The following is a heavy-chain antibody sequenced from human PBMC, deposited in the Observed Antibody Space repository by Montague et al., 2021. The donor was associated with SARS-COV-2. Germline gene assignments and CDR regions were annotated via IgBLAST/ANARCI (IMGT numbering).Heavy chain of an antibody. CDR1: VSCYSGSY. CDR2: FYLSGSS. V-gene: IGHV4-34*01. D-gene: IGHD3-3*01. J-gene: IGHJ3*01. Sequence: SETLSLTCSIFVSCYSGSYRTWIRLNSRHHLESFADFYLSGSSNYNPSLKNRVTISVDKSKNQISLKLTSVTAADTATYYCARGQVTIFAVLIMLPAAGAIDVWGQGTTVTVSS. CDR3: ARGQVTIFAVLIMLPAAGAIDV.